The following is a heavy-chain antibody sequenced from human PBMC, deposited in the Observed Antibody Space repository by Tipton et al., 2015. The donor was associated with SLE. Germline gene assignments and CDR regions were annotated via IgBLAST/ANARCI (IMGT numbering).Heavy chain of an antibody. CDR2: ISWDGERT. Sequence: SLRLSCEASGFRFDDFAMHWVRQVPGKGLEWVSFISWDGERTNYADSVRGRFTIFRDNSENSLYLQMNSLKTEDTALYYCAKSGGSSSWLALVNWGQGTPVTVSS. CDR1: GFRFDDFA. V-gene: IGHV3-43*01. J-gene: IGHJ4*02. CDR3: AKSGGSSSWLALVN. D-gene: IGHD6-13*01.